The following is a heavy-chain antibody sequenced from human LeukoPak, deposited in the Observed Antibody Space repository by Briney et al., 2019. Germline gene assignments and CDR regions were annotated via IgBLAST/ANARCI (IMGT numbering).Heavy chain of an antibody. CDR2: IYYSGST. D-gene: IGHD5-12*01. CDR1: GDSINKYF. Sequence: SETLSLTCTVSGDSINKYFWSWIRQPPGKGLEWIGYIYYSGSTYYNPSLKSRVTISVDTSKNQFSLKLSSVTAADTAVYYCARGYSGYDTPSYFDYWGQGTLVTVSS. CDR3: ARGYSGYDTPSYFDY. V-gene: IGHV4-30-4*08. J-gene: IGHJ4*02.